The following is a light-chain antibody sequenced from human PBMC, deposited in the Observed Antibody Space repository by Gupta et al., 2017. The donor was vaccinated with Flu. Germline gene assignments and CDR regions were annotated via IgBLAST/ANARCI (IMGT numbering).Light chain of an antibody. CDR1: SSDVGHFNY. CDR3: SSYTNLRPHYL. Sequence: QSALPQPASVSGSPGQSITISSPGPSSDVGHFNYVSWYQQYPGKAPRLMVYEVSNRPSGVSNRFSGSKSGNTASLTISGLQPEDEADYYCSSYTNLRPHYLFGPGTKVTVL. V-gene: IGLV2-14*01. J-gene: IGLJ1*01. CDR2: EVS.